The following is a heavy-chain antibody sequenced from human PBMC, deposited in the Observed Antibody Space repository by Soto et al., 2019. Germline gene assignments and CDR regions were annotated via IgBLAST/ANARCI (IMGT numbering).Heavy chain of an antibody. J-gene: IGHJ3*02. Sequence: ASVKVSCKVSGGTFSSYTISWVRQAPGQGLEWMGWISAYNGNTNYAQKLQGRVTMTTDTSTSTAYMELRSLRSDDTAVYYCARSSSGPPPDVFDIWGQGTMVTVSS. CDR3: ARSSSGPPPDVFDI. D-gene: IGHD6-19*01. V-gene: IGHV1-18*01. CDR2: ISAYNGNT. CDR1: GGTFSSYT.